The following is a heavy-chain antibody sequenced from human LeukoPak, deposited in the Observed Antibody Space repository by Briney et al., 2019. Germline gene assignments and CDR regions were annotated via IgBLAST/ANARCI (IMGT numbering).Heavy chain of an antibody. CDR1: GFTFDDYG. Sequence: GGSLRLSCAASGFTFDDYGMHWVRQAPGKGLEWVSGISWNSGSITYADSVKGRFTISRNNAKNSLFLQMNSLRAEDMALYYCAKDMRMNIAAALGAFDMWGQGTMVTVSS. D-gene: IGHD6-13*01. CDR2: ISWNSGSI. V-gene: IGHV3-9*03. J-gene: IGHJ3*02. CDR3: AKDMRMNIAAALGAFDM.